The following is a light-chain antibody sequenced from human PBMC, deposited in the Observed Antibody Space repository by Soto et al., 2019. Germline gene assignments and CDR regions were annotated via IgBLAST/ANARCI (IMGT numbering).Light chain of an antibody. CDR2: DAS. CDR1: QSVSSY. Sequence: EIVLTHSPSAVSLSPLERATLSCRASQSVSSYLAWYQQKPGQAPRLLIYDASNRATGIPARFSGSGSGTDFTLTISSLEPEDFAVYYCQQRSNWPPITFGQGTRLEIK. J-gene: IGKJ5*01. CDR3: QQRSNWPPIT. V-gene: IGKV3-11*01.